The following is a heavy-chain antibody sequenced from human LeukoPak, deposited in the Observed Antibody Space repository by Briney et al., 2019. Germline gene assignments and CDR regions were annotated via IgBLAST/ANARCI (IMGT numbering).Heavy chain of an antibody. CDR3: AKEGYCSSTSCYAYYYYGMDV. D-gene: IGHD2-2*01. CDR2: INSDGSST. J-gene: IGHJ6*02. V-gene: IGHV3-74*01. CDR1: GFTFSSYW. Sequence: GGSLRLSCAASGFTFSSYWMHWVRQAPGKGLVWVSRINSDGSSTSYADSVKGRFTISRDNAKNTLYLQMNSLRAEDTAVYYCAKEGYCSSTSCYAYYYYGMDVWGQGTTVTVSS.